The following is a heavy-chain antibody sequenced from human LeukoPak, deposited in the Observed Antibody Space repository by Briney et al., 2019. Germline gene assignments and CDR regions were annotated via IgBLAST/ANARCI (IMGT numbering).Heavy chain of an antibody. D-gene: IGHD4-17*01. V-gene: IGHV3-30*02. J-gene: IGHJ4*02. CDR1: GFTFSSYG. Sequence: GGSLRLSCAASGFTFSSYGMHWVRQAPGKGLEWVAVIRYDGSNKYYADSVKGRFTISRDNSKNTLYLQMNSLRAEDTAIYYCAKVPRMTTVTNFDYWGQGTLVTVSS. CDR2: IRYDGSNK. CDR3: AKVPRMTTVTNFDY.